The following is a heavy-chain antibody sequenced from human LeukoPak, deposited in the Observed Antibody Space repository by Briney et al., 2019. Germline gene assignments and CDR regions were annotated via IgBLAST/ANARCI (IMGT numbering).Heavy chain of an antibody. J-gene: IGHJ4*02. D-gene: IGHD2-21*02. Sequence: SQTLSLTCAISGDSVSSSSATWNWFRQSPSRGLECLGRTYCRSKWYNDYAISVKSRITINPDTSKNQFSLQLNPVTPEDTAMYYCARYVTSGRSFDSWGQGTLVTVSS. CDR1: GDSVSSSSAT. V-gene: IGHV6-1*01. CDR2: TYCRSKWYN. CDR3: ARYVTSGRSFDS.